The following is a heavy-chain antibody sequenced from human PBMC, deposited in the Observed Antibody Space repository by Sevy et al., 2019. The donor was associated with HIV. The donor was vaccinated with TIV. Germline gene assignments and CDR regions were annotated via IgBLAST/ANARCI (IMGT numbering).Heavy chain of an antibody. CDR1: GFTFSDYY. V-gene: IGHV3-11*06. J-gene: IGHJ4*02. D-gene: IGHD4-17*01. Sequence: GGSLRLSCAASGFTFSDYYMSWIRRAPGKGLEWVSYISSGTTYTNHADSVRGRFTISRDNAKNSLYLQMNGLRAEDTAFYYCVRDRRNYGGQYFDYWGQGTLVTVSS. CDR3: VRDRRNYGGQYFDY. CDR2: ISSGTTYT.